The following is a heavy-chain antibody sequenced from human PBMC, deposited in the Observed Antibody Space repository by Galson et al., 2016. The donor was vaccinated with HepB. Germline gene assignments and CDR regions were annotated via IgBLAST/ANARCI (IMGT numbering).Heavy chain of an antibody. CDR3: VGYGGNSV. D-gene: IGHD4-23*01. Sequence: SLRLSCAVAGFSVSAHHVGWFRQTPGKGLECASVLYGGGGTYYSDSVGGRFSVSRDNSNNIVYLHMNSLRVDDTAVYYCVGYGGNSVWGRGTLVTVAS. J-gene: IGHJ4*02. CDR2: LYGGGGT. V-gene: IGHV3-53*01. CDR1: GFSVSAHH.